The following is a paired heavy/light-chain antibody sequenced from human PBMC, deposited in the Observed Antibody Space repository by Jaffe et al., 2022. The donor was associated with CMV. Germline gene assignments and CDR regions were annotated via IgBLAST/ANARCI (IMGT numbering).Light chain of an antibody. J-gene: IGKJ4*01. CDR2: AAS. V-gene: IGKV1-9*01. CDR1: QGISSY. CDR3: QQLNSYFRSA. Sequence: IQLTQSPSSLSASVGDRVTITCRASQGISSYLAWYQQKPGKAPKLLIYAASTLQSGVPSRFSGSGSGTDFTLTISSLQPEDFATYYCQQLNSYFRSAFGGGTKVEIK.
Heavy chain of an antibody. CDR2: IYPGDSDT. Sequence: EVQLVQSGAEVKKPGESLKISCKGSGYSFTSYWIGWVRQMPGKGLEWMGIIYPGDSDTRYSPSFQGQVTISADKSISTAYLQWSSLKASDTAMYYCARHRAVDSTHFDYWGQGTLVTVSS. J-gene: IGHJ4*02. D-gene: IGHD3-22*01. V-gene: IGHV5-51*01. CDR3: ARHRAVDSTHFDY. CDR1: GYSFTSYW.